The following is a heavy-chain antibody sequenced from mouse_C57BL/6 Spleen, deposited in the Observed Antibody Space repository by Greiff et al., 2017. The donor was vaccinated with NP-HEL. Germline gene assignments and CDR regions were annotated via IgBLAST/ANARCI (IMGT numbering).Heavy chain of an antibody. Sequence: EVHLVESGAELVRPGASVKLSCTASGFNIKDDYMHWVKQRPEQGLEWIGWIDPENGDTEYASKFQGKATITADTSSHTAYLQLSSLTSEDTAVYYCTGALLRGAMDYWGQGTSVTVSS. CDR2: IDPENGDT. J-gene: IGHJ4*01. CDR3: TGALLRGAMDY. CDR1: GFNIKDDY. V-gene: IGHV14-4*01. D-gene: IGHD1-1*01.